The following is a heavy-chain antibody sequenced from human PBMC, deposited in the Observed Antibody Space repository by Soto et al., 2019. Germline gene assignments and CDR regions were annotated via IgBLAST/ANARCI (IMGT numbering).Heavy chain of an antibody. V-gene: IGHV1-2*02. CDR1: GYTLTAYY. CDR2: INPNNGAT. CDR3: ARLPHPRLYYYAMAV. Sequence: ASVKVSCKASGYTLTAYYMHWVRQAPGQGLEWMGWINPNNGATNYAQSFQGRVTMTRDTSISTAYMELSRLRSDDSAVYYCARLPHPRLYYYAMAVWGQGTTVTVSS. J-gene: IGHJ6*02.